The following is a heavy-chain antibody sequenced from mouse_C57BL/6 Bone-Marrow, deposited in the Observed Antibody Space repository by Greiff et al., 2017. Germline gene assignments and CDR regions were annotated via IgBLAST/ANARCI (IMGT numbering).Heavy chain of an antibody. CDR1: GFNIKDDY. J-gene: IGHJ3*01. V-gene: IGHV14-4*01. Sequence: EVQGVESGAELVRPGALVKLSCTASGFNIKDDYMHWVKQRPEQGLEWIGWIDPENGDTEYASKFQGKATITADPSSNTAYLQLSSLTSEDTAVYYCTTRGDGSRSFAYWGQGTLVTVSA. D-gene: IGHD1-1*01. CDR2: IDPENGDT. CDR3: TTRGDGSRSFAY.